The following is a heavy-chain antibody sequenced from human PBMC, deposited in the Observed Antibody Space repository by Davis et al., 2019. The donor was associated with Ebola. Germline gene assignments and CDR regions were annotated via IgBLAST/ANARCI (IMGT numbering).Heavy chain of an antibody. J-gene: IGHJ4*02. V-gene: IGHV3-21*01. CDR1: GFTFSSYS. CDR2: ISSSSSYI. D-gene: IGHD2-15*01. CDR3: AKGRDVVVVAATPLDC. Sequence: GESLKISCAASGFTFSSYSMNWVRQAPGKGLEWVSSISSSSSYIYYADSMKGRFTISRDNAKNSLYLQMNSLRAEDTAVYYCAKGRDVVVVAATPLDCWGQGTLVTVSS.